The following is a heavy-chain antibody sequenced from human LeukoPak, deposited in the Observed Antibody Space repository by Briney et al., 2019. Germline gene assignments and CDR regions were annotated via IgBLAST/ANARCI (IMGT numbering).Heavy chain of an antibody. CDR3: ARAPTQYYYGSGSYYNYNWFDP. Sequence: KSSETLSLTCTVSGGPISSYYWSWIRQPPGKGLEWIGYIYYSGSTNYNPSLKSRVTISVDTSKNQFSLKLSSVTAADTAVYYCARAPTQYYYGSGSYYNYNWFDPWGQGTLVTVSS. J-gene: IGHJ5*02. V-gene: IGHV4-59*08. D-gene: IGHD3-10*01. CDR2: IYYSGST. CDR1: GGPISSYY.